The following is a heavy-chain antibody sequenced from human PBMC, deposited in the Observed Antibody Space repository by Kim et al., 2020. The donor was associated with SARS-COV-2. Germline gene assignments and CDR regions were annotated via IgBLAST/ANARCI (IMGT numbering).Heavy chain of an antibody. CDR2: IYPDDSET. CDR1: GYSFTTYW. J-gene: IGHJ4*02. D-gene: IGHD6-13*01. CDR3: ARTYSSSWSYFDY. Sequence: GESLKISCKGSGYSFTTYWIGWVRQMPGKGLEWMGIIYPDDSETGYSPSFQGQVTMSADKSISTAYLQWSSLKASDSAMYYCARTYSSSWSYFDYWGQGT. V-gene: IGHV5-51*01.